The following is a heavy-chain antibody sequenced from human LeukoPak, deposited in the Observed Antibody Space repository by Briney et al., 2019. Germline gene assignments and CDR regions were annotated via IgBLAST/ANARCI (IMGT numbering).Heavy chain of an antibody. V-gene: IGHV4-39*01. CDR3: ARHKQSGTYYDAFDI. CDR1: GGSIGSTTYY. J-gene: IGHJ3*02. D-gene: IGHD1-26*01. Sequence: SETLSLTCTVSGGSIGSTTYYWGWIRQPPGKELECIGSIYYSGSTYYNPSLKSRVTISLDTSKNQFSLRLSSVTAADTAVYYCARHKQSGTYYDAFDIWGQGTMVTVSS. CDR2: IYYSGST.